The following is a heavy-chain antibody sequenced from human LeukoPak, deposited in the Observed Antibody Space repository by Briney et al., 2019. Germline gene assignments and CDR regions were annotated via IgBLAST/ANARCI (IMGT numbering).Heavy chain of an antibody. CDR1: GGSISSGSYY. V-gene: IGHV4-61*02. CDR2: IYTGGST. J-gene: IGHJ6*03. CDR3: ARENYDFWSGSYYYYYMDV. D-gene: IGHD3-3*01. Sequence: SQTLSLTCTVSGGSISSGSYYWSWIRQPAGKGLEWIGRIYTGGSTNYNPSLKSRVTISVDTSKNQFSLKLSSVTAADTAVYYCARENYDFWSGSYYYYYMDVWGKGTTVTVSS.